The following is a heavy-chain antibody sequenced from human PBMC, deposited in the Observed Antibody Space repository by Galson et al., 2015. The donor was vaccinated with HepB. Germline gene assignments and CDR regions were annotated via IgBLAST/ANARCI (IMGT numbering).Heavy chain of an antibody. V-gene: IGHV4-59*08. D-gene: IGHD3-16*01. CDR3: ARHDYVWNGFPHYFDF. Sequence: SETLSLTCTVSGGSISNYYWSWIRQPPGKGLEWIGFIYYSGNTNYNPSLKGRGPVSVDAFRHQFSPKLSSVTAADTAVYHCARHDYVWNGFPHYFDFWGQGILVTVSS. CDR1: GGSISNYY. CDR2: IYYSGNT. J-gene: IGHJ4*02.